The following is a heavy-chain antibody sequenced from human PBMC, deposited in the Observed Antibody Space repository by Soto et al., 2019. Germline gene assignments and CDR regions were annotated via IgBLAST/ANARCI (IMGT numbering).Heavy chain of an antibody. CDR1: GYIFSGHV. CDR3: SKTRRPMVVVPIAKDAFDI. J-gene: IGHJ3*02. CDR2: INPKSGDT. Sequence: ASVKVSCKASGYIFSGHVIHWMRQAPGQGLEWMGWINPKSGDTGYAQKFQGRVTMTRDTSLDIVHMDLSGLTSDDAAVYYCSKTRRPMVVVPIAKDAFDIWGQGTMVTVSS. V-gene: IGHV1-2*02. D-gene: IGHD2-15*01.